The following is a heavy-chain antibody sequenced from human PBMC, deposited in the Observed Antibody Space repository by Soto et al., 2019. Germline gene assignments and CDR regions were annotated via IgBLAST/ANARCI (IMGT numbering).Heavy chain of an antibody. Sequence: QVQLQQWGAGLLKPSETLSLTCAVYGGSFSGYYWSWIRQPPGKGLEWIGEINHSGSTNYNPSLKGRVTIQVARSKNHFPRKLSFVPAGDTAVYSCGARRYYYDSSVYRPFAYGGQGTLVTVSS. CDR3: GARRYYYDSSVYRPFAY. J-gene: IGHJ4*02. V-gene: IGHV4-34*01. CDR1: GGSFSGYY. CDR2: INHSGST. D-gene: IGHD3-22*01.